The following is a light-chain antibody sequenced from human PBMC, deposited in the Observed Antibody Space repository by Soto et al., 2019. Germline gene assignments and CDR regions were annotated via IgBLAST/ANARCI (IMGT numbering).Light chain of an antibody. CDR1: QSVSDSY. Sequence: DIVLTQSPGTLSLSPGERATLSCRASQSVSDSYLAWYQQKPGQAPRLLIFGASIRATGIPDRFSGSGSGTDFALTISRLEPEDFATYYCQQSYSTLLFTFGQGTKLEIK. J-gene: IGKJ2*01. CDR3: QQSYSTLLFT. V-gene: IGKV3-20*01. CDR2: GAS.